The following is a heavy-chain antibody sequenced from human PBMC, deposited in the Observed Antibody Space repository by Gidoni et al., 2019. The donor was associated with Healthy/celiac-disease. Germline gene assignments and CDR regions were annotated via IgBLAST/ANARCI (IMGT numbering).Heavy chain of an antibody. CDR1: GFTFSSYG. CDR3: EVRGHDILTGYAFDI. V-gene: IGHV3-30*03. Sequence: QVQLVESGGGVVQPGRSLRLSCAASGFTFSSYGMHWVRQAPGKGLEWVAVISYDGSNKYYADSVKGRFTISRDNSKNTLYLQMNSLRAEDTAVYYCEVRGHDILTGYAFDIWGQGTMVTVSS. J-gene: IGHJ3*02. D-gene: IGHD3-9*01. CDR2: ISYDGSNK.